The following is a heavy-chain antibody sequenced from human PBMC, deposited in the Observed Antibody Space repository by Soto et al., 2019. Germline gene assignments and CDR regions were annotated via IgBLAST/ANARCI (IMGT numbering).Heavy chain of an antibody. CDR3: GQGGRQWLVTADFNY. Sequence: VQLVESGGGVVQPGRSLRLSCAASGFTFSDYAMHWVRQAPGKGLEWVAVVSHDGRNTHYADSVKGRFTISRDSAKNTVSLEMPRLRAEDTAVYYCGQGGRQWLVTADFNYWGQGALVTVSS. J-gene: IGHJ4*02. CDR2: VSHDGRNT. V-gene: IGHV3-30*03. CDR1: GFTFSDYA. D-gene: IGHD6-19*01.